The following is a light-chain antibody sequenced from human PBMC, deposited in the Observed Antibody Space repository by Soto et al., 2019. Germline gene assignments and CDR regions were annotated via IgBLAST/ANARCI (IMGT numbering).Light chain of an antibody. CDR3: AAWDDSLSGYV. J-gene: IGLJ1*01. Sequence: SVLTQPPSASGTPGQGVTISCSGSSSNIGSNYVYWYQQLPGTAPKLLIYSNNQRPSGVPDRFSGSKSGTSASLAISGLRSEDEADYYCAAWDDSLSGYVFGTGTKLTVL. CDR2: SNN. V-gene: IGLV1-47*02. CDR1: SSNIGSNY.